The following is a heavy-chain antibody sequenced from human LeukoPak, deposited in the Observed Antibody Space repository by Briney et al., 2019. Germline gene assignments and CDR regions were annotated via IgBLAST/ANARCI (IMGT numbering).Heavy chain of an antibody. Sequence: SETLSLTCTVSGGSISSYCWSWIRQPAGKGLEWIGRIYTSGSTNYNPSLKSRVTMSVDTSKNQFSLKLSSVTAADTAVYYCAGYSVAAAGNFDYWGQGTLVTVSS. CDR3: AGYSVAAAGNFDY. J-gene: IGHJ4*02. CDR2: IYTSGST. CDR1: GGSISSYC. V-gene: IGHV4-4*07. D-gene: IGHD6-13*01.